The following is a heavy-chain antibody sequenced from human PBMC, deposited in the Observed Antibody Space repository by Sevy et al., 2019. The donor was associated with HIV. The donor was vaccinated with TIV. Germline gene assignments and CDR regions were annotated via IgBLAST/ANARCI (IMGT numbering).Heavy chain of an antibody. CDR2: ISYDGSNK. CDR3: TNNRGYCIDGVCGEYFDS. V-gene: IGHV3-30-3*01. CDR1: VFTFSSYA. J-gene: IGHJ4*02. Sequence: GGSLRLSCAASVFTFSSYAMHWVRQAPGKGLEWVAVISYDGSNKYYADSVKGRFTISRDNSKNTLYLQMNSLKSDDTAVYYCTNNRGYCIDGVCGEYFDSWGQGTLVTVSS. D-gene: IGHD2-8*01.